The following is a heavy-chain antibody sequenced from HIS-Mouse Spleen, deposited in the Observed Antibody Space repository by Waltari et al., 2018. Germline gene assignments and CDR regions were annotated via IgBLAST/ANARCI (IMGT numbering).Heavy chain of an antibody. CDR3: ARDRKQLVQFFDY. J-gene: IGHJ4*02. Sequence: QVQLQESGPGLVKPSETLSLTCTVSGYSISSGYYWGWLRQPPGKGLEWIGSIYHSGSTYYNPSLKSRVTISVDTSKNQFSLKLSSVTAADTAVYYCARDRKQLVQFFDYWGQGTLVTVSS. V-gene: IGHV4-38-2*02. CDR2: IYHSGST. D-gene: IGHD6-6*01. CDR1: GYSISSGYY.